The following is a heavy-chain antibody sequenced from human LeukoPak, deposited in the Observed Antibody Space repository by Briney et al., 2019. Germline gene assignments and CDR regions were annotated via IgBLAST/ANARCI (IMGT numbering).Heavy chain of an antibody. CDR1: GFTFSSSW. CDR3: ARDGPYSTSATHPP. V-gene: IGHV3-7*03. Sequence: TGGSLRLSCAASGFTFSSSWKSWVRQAPGKGLEWVANIKQDGSEKYYVGSVKGRFTISRDNAKNSLYLQMDSLRAEDTAVYHCARDGPYSTSATHPPWGQGTLVTVSS. CDR2: IKQDGSEK. D-gene: IGHD6-6*01. J-gene: IGHJ5*02.